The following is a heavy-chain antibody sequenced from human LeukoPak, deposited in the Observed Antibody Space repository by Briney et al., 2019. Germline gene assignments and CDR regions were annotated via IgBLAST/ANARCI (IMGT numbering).Heavy chain of an antibody. CDR1: GFTFNSYD. J-gene: IGHJ4*02. CDR2: ITESGGNT. V-gene: IGHV3-23*01. Sequence: GGSLRLSCAASGFTFNSYDMSWVRQAPGRGLEWVSAITESGGNTYYADSVKGRFTISRDNSKNTLYLQMNSLRAEDTAVYYCAKLAYDSSGYSFDYWGQGTLVTVSS. CDR3: AKLAYDSSGYSFDY. D-gene: IGHD3-22*01.